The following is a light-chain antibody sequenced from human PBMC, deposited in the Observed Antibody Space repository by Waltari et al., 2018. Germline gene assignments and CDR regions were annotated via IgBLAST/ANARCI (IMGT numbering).Light chain of an antibody. CDR3: QSSDSSDIFV. CDR1: ALPRQF. CDR2: KDT. Sequence: SHELTQSPSVSASPGQTARITCSGDALPRQFGHWYQQKPGQAPVLVIYKDTERPSGIPERFSGSTSGTTITLTIPGVQAEDEAEYYCQSSDSSDIFVFGGGTKLTVL. J-gene: IGLJ2*01. V-gene: IGLV3-25*03.